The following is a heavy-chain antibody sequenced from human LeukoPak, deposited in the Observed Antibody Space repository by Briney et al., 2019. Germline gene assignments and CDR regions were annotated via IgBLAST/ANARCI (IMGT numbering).Heavy chain of an antibody. Sequence: GTLSLTCAVSGGSISSSNWWSWVRQPPGKGLVWVARIKGDGSSTIYADSVKGRFTISRDNSKNTLYLQTSSLRAEDTAVYYCARASTTVPNLLDHWGRGTLVTVSS. J-gene: IGHJ4*02. V-gene: IGHV3-74*01. CDR1: GGSISSSNW. CDR2: IKGDGSST. D-gene: IGHD4-17*01. CDR3: ARASTTVPNLLDH.